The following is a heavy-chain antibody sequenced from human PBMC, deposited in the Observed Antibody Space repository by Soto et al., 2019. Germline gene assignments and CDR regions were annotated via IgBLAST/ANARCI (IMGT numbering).Heavy chain of an antibody. CDR2: INAGNGNT. J-gene: IGHJ4*02. D-gene: IGHD1-20*01. CDR1: GYTFTSYA. CDR3: ARARITGTTFSIDY. Sequence: ASVKVSCKASGYTFTSYAMHWVRQAPGQRLEWMGWINAGNGNTKYSQKFQGRVTITRDTSTSTAYMELSSLRSEDTAVYYCARARITGTTFSIDYWGQGTLVTVSS. V-gene: IGHV1-3*01.